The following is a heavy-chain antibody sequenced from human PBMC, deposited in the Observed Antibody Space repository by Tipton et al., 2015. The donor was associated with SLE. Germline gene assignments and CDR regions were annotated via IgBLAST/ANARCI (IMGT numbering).Heavy chain of an antibody. D-gene: IGHD1-14*01. CDR3: ARAIRTADSNYIDN. J-gene: IGHJ4*02. V-gene: IGHV4-34*01. CDR2: INHSGGP. Sequence: TLSLTCAANGGSFSGYFWTWIRQPPGKGLEWIGEINHSGGPNYNPSLKSRVTISIDTSKNQFSLNLSSVTAADTAVYYCARAIRTADSNYIDNWGPGTLVTVSS. CDR1: GGSFSGYF.